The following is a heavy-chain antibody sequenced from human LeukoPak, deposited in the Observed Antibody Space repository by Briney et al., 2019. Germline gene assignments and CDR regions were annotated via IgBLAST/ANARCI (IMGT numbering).Heavy chain of an antibody. V-gene: IGHV1-18*04. CDR3: ARIADYGDYGGLASSYNWFGP. CDR1: GYTFTSYY. D-gene: IGHD4-17*01. CDR2: ISAYNGNT. J-gene: IGHJ5*02. Sequence: ASVKVSCKASGYTFTSYYMHWVRQAPGQGLEWMGWISAYNGNTNYAQKLQGRVTMTTDTSTSTAYMDLRTLRSDDPAVYYCARIADYGDYGGLASSYNWFGPWGQGTLVTVSS.